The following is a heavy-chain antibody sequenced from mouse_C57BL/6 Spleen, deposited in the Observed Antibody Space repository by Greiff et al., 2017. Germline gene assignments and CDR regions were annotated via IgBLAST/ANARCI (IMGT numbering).Heavy chain of an antibody. Sequence: QVQLQQSGAELARPGASVKLSCTASGYTFTSYGISWVKQRTGQGLEWIGEIYPRSGNTYYNEKFKGKATLTADKSSSTAYMELRSLTSEDSAVYFCARYDHDGTWFAYWGQGTLVTVSA. CDR2: IYPRSGNT. CDR1: GYTFTSYG. J-gene: IGHJ3*01. CDR3: ARYDHDGTWFAY. V-gene: IGHV1-81*01. D-gene: IGHD2-4*01.